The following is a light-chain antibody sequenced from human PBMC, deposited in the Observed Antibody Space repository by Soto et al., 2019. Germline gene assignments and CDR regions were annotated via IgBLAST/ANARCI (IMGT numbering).Light chain of an antibody. CDR3: QQYNSNWT. Sequence: IQMTQSPSTLSASVGDRVTITCRASQSISSWLARYQQKPGKAPKLLIYKASSLESGVPSRFSGSGSGTEFTLTISSLQPDDFATYYCQQYNSNWTFGQGTKV. CDR2: KAS. V-gene: IGKV1-5*03. CDR1: QSISSW. J-gene: IGKJ1*01.